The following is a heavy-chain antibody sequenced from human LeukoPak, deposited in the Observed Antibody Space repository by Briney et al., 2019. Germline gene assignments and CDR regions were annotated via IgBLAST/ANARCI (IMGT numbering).Heavy chain of an antibody. V-gene: IGHV4-59*11. J-gene: IGHJ4*02. CDR1: GGSISSHY. D-gene: IGHD6-13*01. CDR3: ARGVYIAAAQYGY. CDR2: NSGTT. Sequence: SETLSLTCTVSGGSISSHYWSWIRQPPGKGLEWVGYNSGTTNYNPSLKSRVTILVDTSKNQFSLKLSSVTAADTAVYYCARGVYIAAAQYGYWGQGTLVTVSS.